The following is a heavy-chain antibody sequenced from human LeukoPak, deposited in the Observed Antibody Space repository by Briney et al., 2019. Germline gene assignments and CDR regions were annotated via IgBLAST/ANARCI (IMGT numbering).Heavy chain of an antibody. CDR3: ARDSSSWYEVDWFDP. V-gene: IGHV1-18*01. J-gene: IGHJ5*02. CDR1: GYTFTSYG. D-gene: IGHD6-13*01. CDR2: ISTYNGNT. Sequence: GESLKISCKGSGYTFTSYGISWVRQAPGQGLEWMGWISTYNGNTNYAQNLQGRVTMTTDTSTSTAYMELRSLRSEDTAVYYCARDSSSWYEVDWFDPWGRGTLVTVSS.